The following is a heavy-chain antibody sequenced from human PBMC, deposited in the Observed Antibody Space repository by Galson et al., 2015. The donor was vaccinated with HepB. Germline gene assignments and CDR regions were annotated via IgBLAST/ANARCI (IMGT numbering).Heavy chain of an antibody. CDR2: ISGSGENT. D-gene: IGHD1-14*01. V-gene: IGHV3-23*01. CDR3: ARLGLVRLSPSGLSLRTTNWFDP. CDR1: GFTFNSYA. Sequence: SLRLSCAASGFTFNSYAMSWVRQAPGKGLEWVSSISGSGENTYYADSVRGRFAISRDNSKNQFSLKLSSVTAADTAVYYCARLGLVRLSPSGLSLRTTNWFDPWGQGTQVTVSS. J-gene: IGHJ5*02.